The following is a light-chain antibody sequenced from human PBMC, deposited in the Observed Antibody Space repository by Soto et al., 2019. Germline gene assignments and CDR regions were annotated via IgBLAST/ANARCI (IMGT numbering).Light chain of an antibody. CDR1: SSDVGGYNY. CDR3: SSYTSSSTRV. CDR2: EVS. V-gene: IGLV2-14*01. J-gene: IGLJ3*02. Sequence: QSALTQPASVSGSPGQSITIYCTGTSSDVGGYNYVSWYQQHPGKAPKLMIYEVSNRPSGVSNRFSGSKSGNTASLTISGLQAEDEADYYSSSYTSSSTRVFGGGTKLTVL.